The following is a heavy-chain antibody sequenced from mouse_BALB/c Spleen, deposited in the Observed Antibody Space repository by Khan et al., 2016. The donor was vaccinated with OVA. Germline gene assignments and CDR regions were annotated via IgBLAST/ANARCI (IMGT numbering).Heavy chain of an antibody. CDR1: GFSLTGYG. D-gene: IGHD2-13*01. J-gene: IGHJ4*01. Sequence: QVQLKQSGPGLVAPSQSLSITCTVSGFSLTGYGVNWVRQPPGKGLELLGMIWGDGSTDYNSALISRLSISKDNSKSQVLLKMNSLQTEDTAMYYCARAYYGDYREATEYWGQGTSVTVSS. V-gene: IGHV2-6-7*01. CDR2: IWGDGST. CDR3: ARAYYGDYREATEY.